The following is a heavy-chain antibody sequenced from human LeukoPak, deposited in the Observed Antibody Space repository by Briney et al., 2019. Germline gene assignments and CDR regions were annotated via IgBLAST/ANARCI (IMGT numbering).Heavy chain of an antibody. Sequence: PGGSLRLSCAASGFTFSSYAMSWVRQAPGKGLEWVSRINSDGSSTSYADSVKGRFTISRDNAKNTLYLQMNSLRAEDTAVYYCARGPYSSSWYPVSRVYYYYGMDVWGQGTTVTVSS. CDR2: INSDGSST. D-gene: IGHD6-13*01. V-gene: IGHV3-74*01. CDR3: ARGPYSSSWYPVSRVYYYYGMDV. CDR1: GFTFSSYA. J-gene: IGHJ6*02.